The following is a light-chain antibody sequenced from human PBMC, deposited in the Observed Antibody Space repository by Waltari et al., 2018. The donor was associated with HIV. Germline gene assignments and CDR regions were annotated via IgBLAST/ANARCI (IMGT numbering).Light chain of an antibody. CDR3: GTWDSSLSAVV. J-gene: IGLJ2*01. V-gene: IGLV1-51*01. Sequence: QSVLTQPPSASEAPGQKVTLSRSGSSSNIGHNYVSWYQQLPGTAPKLLIYDNNKRPSGIPDRFSGSKSGTSATLGITGLQTGDEADYYCGTWDSSLSAVVFGGGTKLTVL. CDR1: SSNIGHNY. CDR2: DNN.